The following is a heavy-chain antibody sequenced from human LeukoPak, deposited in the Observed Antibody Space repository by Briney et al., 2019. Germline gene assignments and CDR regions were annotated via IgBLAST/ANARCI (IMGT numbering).Heavy chain of an antibody. V-gene: IGHV3-74*01. Sequence: PGGSLRLSCAASGFTFSNYWMHWVRQAPGKGLVWVSRINSDGINTSYADSVKGRFTISRDNAKNTLNLQMNSLRAEDTAVYYCARAKPKNMVRGLIMRRESRYYFDYWGQGTLVTVSS. CDR3: ARAKPKNMVRGLIMRRESRYYFDY. D-gene: IGHD3-10*01. CDR2: INSDGINT. J-gene: IGHJ4*02. CDR1: GFTFSNYW.